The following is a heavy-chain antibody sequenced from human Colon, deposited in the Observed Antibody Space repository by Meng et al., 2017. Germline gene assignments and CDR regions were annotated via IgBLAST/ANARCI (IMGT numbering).Heavy chain of an antibody. CDR1: GYHFTNHH. CDR3: AREGAASARFFDK. J-gene: IGHJ4*02. CDR2: ITTSNGDT. V-gene: IGHV1-46*01. D-gene: IGHD6-6*01. Sequence: VDLLTSGDEVKKPGSSVKVFCMASGYHFTNHHMQWVRQAPGQGPEWMGIITTSNGDTGYAQKFQGRVSMTRDTYTSTVYMELSGLTSEDTAMYYCAREGAASARFFDKWGQGTLVTVSS.